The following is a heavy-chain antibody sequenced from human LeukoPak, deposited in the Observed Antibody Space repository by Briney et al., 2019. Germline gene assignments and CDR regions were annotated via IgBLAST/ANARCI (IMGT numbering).Heavy chain of an antibody. V-gene: IGHV1-8*01. CDR1: GYTFTSYD. CDR2: MNPNSGNT. D-gene: IGHD3-22*01. CDR3: ARGPSYDSSGYEYDAFDI. Sequence: ASVKVSCKASGYTFTSYDINWVRQATGQGLEWMGWMNPNSGNTGYAQKFQGRVTMTRNISISTAYMELSSLRSEDTAVYYCARGPSYDSSGYEYDAFDIWGQGTMVTVSS. J-gene: IGHJ3*02.